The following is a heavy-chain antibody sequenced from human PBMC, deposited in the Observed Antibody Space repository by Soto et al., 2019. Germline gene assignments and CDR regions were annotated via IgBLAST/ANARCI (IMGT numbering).Heavy chain of an antibody. J-gene: IGHJ1*01. CDR1: GFSLSTSVVG. CDR3: AHGTYGVTYFQH. CDR2: IYWDDDK. Sequence: QITLKESGPTLVKPTQTLTLTCTFSGFSLSTSVVGVGWIRQPPGKALEWLALIYWDDDKRYSPSLKSRLTITKDTSKNQVVLTMTNMDPVDTATYYCAHGTYGVTYFQHWGQGTLVTVSS. V-gene: IGHV2-5*02. D-gene: IGHD2-21*02.